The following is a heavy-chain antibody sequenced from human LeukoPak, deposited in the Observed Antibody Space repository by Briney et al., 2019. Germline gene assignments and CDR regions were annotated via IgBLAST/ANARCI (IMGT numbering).Heavy chain of an antibody. CDR1: GFTFSDYY. J-gene: IGHJ4*02. CDR2: ISSSSSYT. CDR3: ARVLIAAGSGE. V-gene: IGHV3-11*05. Sequence: GGSLRLSCAASGFTFSDYYMSWIRQAPGKGLEWVSYISSSSSYTNYADSVKGRFTIFRDNAKNSLYLQMNSLRAEDTAVYYCARVLIAAGSGEWGQGTLVTVSS. D-gene: IGHD6-13*01.